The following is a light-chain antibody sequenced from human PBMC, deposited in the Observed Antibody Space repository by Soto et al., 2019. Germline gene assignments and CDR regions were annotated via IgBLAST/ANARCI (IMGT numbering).Light chain of an antibody. CDR3: SSYTTRSTLVV. Sequence: QSVLTQPASVSGSPGQSITISCTGTSSDVGGYNYVSWYQQHPGKAPKLMIYDVGNRPSGVSNRFSGSKSGNTASLTISGLQAEDEADYYCSSYTTRSTLVVFGRGTKLTVL. V-gene: IGLV2-14*01. J-gene: IGLJ2*01. CDR1: SSDVGGYNY. CDR2: DVG.